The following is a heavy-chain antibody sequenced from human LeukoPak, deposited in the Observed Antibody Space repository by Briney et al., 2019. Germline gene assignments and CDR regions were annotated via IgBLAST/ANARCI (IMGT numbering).Heavy chain of an antibody. D-gene: IGHD4-17*01. CDR3: TRAIDYEYYFDY. Sequence: PGGSLRLSCVTSGFTFSNYYMYWVRQAPGKGLEWVGRIRNKADSYTTEYAASVKGRFTISRDDSKSIAYLQMNSLKTEDTAVYYCTRAIDYEYYFDYWGQGTLVTVSS. J-gene: IGHJ4*02. CDR2: IRNKADSYTT. V-gene: IGHV3-72*01. CDR1: GFTFSNYY.